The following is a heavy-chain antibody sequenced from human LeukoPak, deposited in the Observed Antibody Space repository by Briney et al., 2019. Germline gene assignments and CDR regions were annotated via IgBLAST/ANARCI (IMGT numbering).Heavy chain of an antibody. CDR3: AKEERDGDYGSY. J-gene: IGHJ4*02. D-gene: IGHD4-17*01. Sequence: PGGSLRLSCAASGFTFSSYAMTWVRQAPGKGLEWVSTISGSGGSTYYADSVKGRFTISRDNSKNTLYLQMNSLRAEDTAVYYCAKEERDGDYGSYWGQGTLVTVSS. CDR2: ISGSGGST. CDR1: GFTFSSYA. V-gene: IGHV3-23*01.